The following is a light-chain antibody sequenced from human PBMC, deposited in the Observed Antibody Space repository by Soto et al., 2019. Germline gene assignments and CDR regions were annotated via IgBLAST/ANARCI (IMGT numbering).Light chain of an antibody. Sequence: QSVLTQPPSVSGAPGQRVTISFTVIISNIGAGYDVHWYQQRPGTAPKLLIFGNTNRPSGVPDRFSGSKSGTSASLAITGLQAEDEGDYYCQSYDSTLSARYVFGTGTKVTVL. CDR3: QSYDSTLSARYV. J-gene: IGLJ1*01. CDR1: ISNIGAGYD. V-gene: IGLV1-40*01. CDR2: GNT.